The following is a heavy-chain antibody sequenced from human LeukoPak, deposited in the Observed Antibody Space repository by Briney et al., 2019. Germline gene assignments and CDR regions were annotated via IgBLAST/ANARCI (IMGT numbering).Heavy chain of an antibody. Sequence: GGSLRLSCAASGFTFSSYGMHWVRQAPGKGLEWVAVISYDGSNKYYADSVKGRFTTSRDNSKNTLYLQMNSLRAEDTAVYYCAKDYKNYDFWSGYQYYFDYWGQGTLVTVSS. CDR2: ISYDGSNK. CDR1: GFTFSSYG. V-gene: IGHV3-30*18. CDR3: AKDYKNYDFWSGYQYYFDY. J-gene: IGHJ4*02. D-gene: IGHD3-3*01.